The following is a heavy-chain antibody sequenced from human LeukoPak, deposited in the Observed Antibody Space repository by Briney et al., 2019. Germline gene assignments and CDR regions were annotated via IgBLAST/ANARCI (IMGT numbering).Heavy chain of an antibody. CDR1: GGSISSGDYY. J-gene: IGHJ4*02. CDR2: IYYSGST. Sequence: PSETLSLTCTVSGGSISSGDYYWSWIRQHPGKGLKWIGYIYYSGSTYYNPSLKSRVTISVDTSKNQFSLKLSSVTAADSAVYYCARALTSRNPDYWGQGTLVTVSS. V-gene: IGHV4-31*03. CDR3: ARALTSRNPDY. D-gene: IGHD3-9*01.